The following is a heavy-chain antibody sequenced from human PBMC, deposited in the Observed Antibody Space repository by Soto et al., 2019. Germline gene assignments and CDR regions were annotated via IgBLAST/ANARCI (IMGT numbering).Heavy chain of an antibody. CDR2: IKQDGSEK. J-gene: IGHJ6*02. D-gene: IGHD6-19*01. V-gene: IGHV3-7*01. Sequence: PGGSLRLSCAASGSTFSSYWMSWVRQAPGKGLEWVANIKQDGSEKYYVDSVKGRFTISRDNAKNSLYLQMNSLRAEDTAVYYCAREIAVAAPDPTAHYYYYGMDVWGQGATVTVSS. CDR1: GSTFSSYW. CDR3: AREIAVAAPDPTAHYYYYGMDV.